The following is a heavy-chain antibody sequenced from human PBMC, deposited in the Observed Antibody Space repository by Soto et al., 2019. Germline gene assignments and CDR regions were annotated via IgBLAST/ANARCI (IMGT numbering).Heavy chain of an antibody. CDR2: IYYSGST. CDR1: GGSISSYY. CDR3: ARDPSPIHYDPNWFDP. Sequence: PSETLSLTCTVSGGSISSYYWSWIRQPPGKGLEWIGYIYYSGSTNYNPSLKSRVTISVDTSKNQFSLRLSSVTAADTAVYYCARDPSPIHYDPNWFDPWGQGTLVTVSS. J-gene: IGHJ5*02. D-gene: IGHD3-3*01. V-gene: IGHV4-59*01.